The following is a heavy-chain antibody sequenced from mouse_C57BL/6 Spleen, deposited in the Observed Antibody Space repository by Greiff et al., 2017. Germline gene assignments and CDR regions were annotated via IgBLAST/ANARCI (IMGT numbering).Heavy chain of an antibody. CDR2: INPSSGDT. V-gene: IGHV1-7*01. CDR3: ARDVNSGWWFDY. D-gene: IGHD1-2*01. Sequence: QVTLEQSGAELAKPGASVKLSCKASGYTFTSYWMHWVKPRPGQGLEWIGYINPSSGDTKYNQKFEDKATLTADKSSSTASKQLSSLTYEDSEVYDCARDVNSGWWFDYWGQGTMVTVSA. J-gene: IGHJ3*01. CDR1: GYTFTSYW.